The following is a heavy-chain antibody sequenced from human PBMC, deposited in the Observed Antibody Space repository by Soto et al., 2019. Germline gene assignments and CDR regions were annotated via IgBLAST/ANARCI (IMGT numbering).Heavy chain of an antibody. CDR2: IWYDGSNK. CDR1: GFTFSSYG. Sequence: QVQLVESGGGVVQPGRSLRLSCAASGFTFSSYGMHWVRQAPGKGLEWVAVIWYDGSNKYYADSVKGRFTISRDNSKNTLYLQMNSLRAEDTAVYYCARDYGDIVVVPAATRYYYGMDVWGQGTTVTVSS. V-gene: IGHV3-33*01. CDR3: ARDYGDIVVVPAATRYYYGMDV. J-gene: IGHJ6*02. D-gene: IGHD2-2*01.